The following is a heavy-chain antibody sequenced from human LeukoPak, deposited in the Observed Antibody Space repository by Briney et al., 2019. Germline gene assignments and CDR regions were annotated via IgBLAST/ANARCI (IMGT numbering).Heavy chain of an antibody. D-gene: IGHD3-10*01. CDR2: ISAYNGNT. J-gene: IGHJ5*02. Sequence: ASVKVSCKSSGYTFTNYAISWVRQAPGQGLEWMGWISAYNGNTNYAQKFQGRVTMTTDTSTSTAYMELRSLRSDDTAVYYCARANYGSGSYEGDWFDPWGQGTLVTVSS. CDR1: GYTFTNYA. V-gene: IGHV1-18*01. CDR3: ARANYGSGSYEGDWFDP.